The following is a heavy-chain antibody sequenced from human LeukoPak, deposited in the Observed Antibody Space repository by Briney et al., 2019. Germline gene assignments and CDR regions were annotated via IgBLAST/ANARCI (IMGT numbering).Heavy chain of an antibody. D-gene: IGHD2-2*01. CDR3: ARHFRCSSTSCPRGVYYYMDV. J-gene: IGHJ6*03. CDR1: GGSISSSSYY. CDR2: IYYSGST. Sequence: PSEALSLTCTVSGGSISSSSYYWGWIRQPPGKGLEWIGSIYYSGSTYYNPSLKSRVTISVDTSKNQFSLKLSSVTAADTAVYYCARHFRCSSTSCPRGVYYYMDVWGKGTTVTASS. V-gene: IGHV4-39*01.